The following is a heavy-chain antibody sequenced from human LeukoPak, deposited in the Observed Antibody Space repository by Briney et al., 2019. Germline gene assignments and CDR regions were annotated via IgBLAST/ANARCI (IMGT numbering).Heavy chain of an antibody. V-gene: IGHV4-39*01. CDR1: GGSISSSSYY. CDR2: IYYSGST. CDR3: ARIVVVPAASLYYYYGMDV. Sequence: PSETLSLTCTVSGGSISSSSYYWGWIRQPPGKGLEWIGSIYYSGSTYYNPSLKSRVTISVDTSKNQFSLKLSPVTAADTAVYYCARIVVVPAASLYYYYGMDVWGQGTTVTVSS. J-gene: IGHJ6*02. D-gene: IGHD2-2*01.